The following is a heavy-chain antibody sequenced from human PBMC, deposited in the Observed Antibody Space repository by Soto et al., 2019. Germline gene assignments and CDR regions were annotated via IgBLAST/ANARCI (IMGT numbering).Heavy chain of an antibody. CDR1: GFTFSSYS. V-gene: IGHV3-21*01. J-gene: IGHJ4*02. CDR2: ISSSSSYI. CDR3: ARADGTELAEAGLRWIYFGY. D-gene: IGHD6-13*01. Sequence: EVQLVESGGGLVKPGGSLRLSCAASGFTFSSYSMNWVRQAPGKGLAWVSAISSSSSYIYYADSVKGRFTISRDNAKNSLYLQRNSLRAEDTAVYYCARADGTELAEAGLRWIYFGYWGQGTLVTVSS.